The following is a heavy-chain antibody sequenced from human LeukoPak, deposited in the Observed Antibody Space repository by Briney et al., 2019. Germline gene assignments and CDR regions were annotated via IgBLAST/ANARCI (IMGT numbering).Heavy chain of an antibody. D-gene: IGHD5-18*01. V-gene: IGHV3-30-3*02. CDR3: AKDSYSKGDY. J-gene: IGHJ4*02. CDR1: GFTFSSYA. Sequence: GGSLRLSCAASGFTFSSYAMQWVRQAPGKGLEWVAVISYDGSNKYYADSVKGRFTISRDNSKNSLYLQMNSLRAEDTGVYYCAKDSYSKGDYWGQGVLVTVSS. CDR2: ISYDGSNK.